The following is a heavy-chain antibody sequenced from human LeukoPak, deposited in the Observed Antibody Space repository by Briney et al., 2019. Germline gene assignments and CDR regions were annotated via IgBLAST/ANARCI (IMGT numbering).Heavy chain of an antibody. CDR1: GFTFRSYW. D-gene: IGHD3-10*01. V-gene: IGHV3-7*01. J-gene: IGHJ4*02. Sequence: GGSLRLSCAASGFTFRSYWMSWVRQAPGKGLEWVANIKYDGSETYYVDSVKGRFTLSRDNAKDSVYLQMNSLRAEDTAVYYCARDPDYYGSGSAALAWGQGTLVTVSS. CDR2: IKYDGSET. CDR3: ARDPDYYGSGSAALA.